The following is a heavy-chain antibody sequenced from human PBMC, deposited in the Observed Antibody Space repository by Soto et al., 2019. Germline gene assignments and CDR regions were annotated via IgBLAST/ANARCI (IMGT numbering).Heavy chain of an antibody. CDR1: GGSFSGYY. CDR2: INHSGST. J-gene: IGHJ6*02. Sequence: SETLSLTCAVYGGSFSGYYWSWIRQPPGKGLEWIGEINHSGSTNYNPSLKSRVTISVDTSKNQFSLKLSSVTAADTAVYYCALVGATGGFYYYGMDVWGQGTTVTVS. D-gene: IGHD1-26*01. V-gene: IGHV4-34*01. CDR3: ALVGATGGFYYYGMDV.